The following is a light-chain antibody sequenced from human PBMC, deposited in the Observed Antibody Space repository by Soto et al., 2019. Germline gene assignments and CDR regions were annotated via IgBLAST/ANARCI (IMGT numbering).Light chain of an antibody. CDR3: QQYSSVSPFT. Sequence: DIQMTQSPSTLSACVGDRVTITCRASQSISSWLAWYQQKPGKAATLLIYDASSLESGVPSTFSGSGSGTEFSLTMSSLQPDDFATYYCQQYSSVSPFTFGQGTKLEIK. V-gene: IGKV1-5*01. CDR1: QSISSW. J-gene: IGKJ2*01. CDR2: DAS.